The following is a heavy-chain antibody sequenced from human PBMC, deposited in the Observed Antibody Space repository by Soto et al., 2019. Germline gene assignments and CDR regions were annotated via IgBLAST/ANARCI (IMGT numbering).Heavy chain of an antibody. J-gene: IGHJ4*02. D-gene: IGHD6-19*01. CDR1: GGSISSYY. V-gene: IGHV4-59*01. CDR3: ARSPTETGYSSGWYFDY. Sequence: PSETLSLTCTVSGGSISSYYWSWIRQPPGKGLEWIGYIYYSGSTNYNPSLKSRVTISVDTSKNQFSLKLSSVTAADTAVYYCARSPTETGYSSGWYFDYWGQGTLVTVSS. CDR2: IYYSGST.